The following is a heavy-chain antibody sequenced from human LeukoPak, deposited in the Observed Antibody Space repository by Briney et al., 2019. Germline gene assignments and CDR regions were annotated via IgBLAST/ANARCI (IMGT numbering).Heavy chain of an antibody. Sequence: PGGSLGLSCAASGFTFSSYGMHWVRQAPGKGLEWVAVISYDGSNKYYADSVKGRFTISRDNSKDTLYLQMNSLRAEDTAVYYCAKTLTTTSHLFDYWGQGTLVTVSS. CDR2: ISYDGSNK. CDR3: AKTLTTTSHLFDY. V-gene: IGHV3-30*18. J-gene: IGHJ4*02. D-gene: IGHD3-22*01. CDR1: GFTFSSYG.